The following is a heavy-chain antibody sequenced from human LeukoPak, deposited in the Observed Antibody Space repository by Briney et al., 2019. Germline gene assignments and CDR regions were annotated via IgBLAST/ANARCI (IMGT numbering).Heavy chain of an antibody. CDR1: GYTFSGYA. V-gene: IGHV3-23*01. CDR2: ISGSGGST. CDR3: AKDGRHYDFWSGYPARFDY. J-gene: IGHJ4*02. D-gene: IGHD3-3*01. Sequence: GGSLRLSCVGSGYTFSGYAMSWVRQAPGKGLEWVSAISGSGGSTYYADSVKGRFTISRDNSKNTLYLQMNSLRAEDTAVYYCAKDGRHYDFWSGYPARFDYWGQGTLVTVSS.